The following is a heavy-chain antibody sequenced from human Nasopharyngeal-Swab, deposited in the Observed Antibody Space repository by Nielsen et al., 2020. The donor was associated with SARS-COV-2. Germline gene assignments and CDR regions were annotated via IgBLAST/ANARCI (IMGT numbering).Heavy chain of an antibody. J-gene: IGHJ4*02. CDR3: ARLSSWYLRNYYFDY. V-gene: IGHV4-59*01. CDR1: GGPISSYY. CDR2: IYYSGST. Sequence: SEIRSLTCTVSGGPISSYYWSWIRKPPGKGLEWIGYIYYSGSTNYNPSLKSRVTISVDTSKNQFSLKLSSVTAADTAVYYCARLSSWYLRNYYFDYWGQGTLVTVSS. D-gene: IGHD6-13*01.